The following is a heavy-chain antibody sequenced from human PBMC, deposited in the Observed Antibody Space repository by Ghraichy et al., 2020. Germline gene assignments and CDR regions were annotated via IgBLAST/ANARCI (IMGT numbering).Heavy chain of an antibody. CDR1: GGSISSYY. V-gene: IGHV4-59*01. D-gene: IGHD3-10*01. J-gene: IGHJ4*02. CDR2: IYYSGST. Sequence: SQTLSLTCTVSGGSISSYYWSWIRQPPGKGLEWIGYIYYSGSTNYNPSLKSRVTISVDTSKNQFSLKLSSVTAADTAVYYCARVGVRGVPPDYWGQGTLVTVSS. CDR3: ARVGVRGVPPDY.